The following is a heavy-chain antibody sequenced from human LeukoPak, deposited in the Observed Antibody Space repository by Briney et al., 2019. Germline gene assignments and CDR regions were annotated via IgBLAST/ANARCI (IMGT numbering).Heavy chain of an antibody. D-gene: IGHD2-2*01. CDR2: IIDDGHTT. CDR1: GFTFSSYA. Sequence: GGSLRLSCAASGFTFSSYAMSWVRQAPGKGLEWVSLIIDDGHTTSYADSVKGRFTISRDNSKNTLFLQMNSLRAEDTAVYYCARDTFQPGLIDSWGQGTLVIVSS. V-gene: IGHV3-23*01. J-gene: IGHJ4*02. CDR3: ARDTFQPGLIDS.